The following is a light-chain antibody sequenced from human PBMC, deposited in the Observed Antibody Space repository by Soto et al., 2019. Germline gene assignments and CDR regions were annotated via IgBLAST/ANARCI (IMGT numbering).Light chain of an antibody. V-gene: IGKV3-15*01. CDR3: QQYSSWPT. Sequence: EIVMTQSPATLSVSPGEGATLSCRASQSVSSNLAWYQQKPGQAPRLLIYGASTRATGIPARFSGSGSGTDFPLNISGLQCEDSAFYSGQQYSSWPTFGPGTKVDIK. CDR2: GAS. J-gene: IGKJ3*01. CDR1: QSVSSN.